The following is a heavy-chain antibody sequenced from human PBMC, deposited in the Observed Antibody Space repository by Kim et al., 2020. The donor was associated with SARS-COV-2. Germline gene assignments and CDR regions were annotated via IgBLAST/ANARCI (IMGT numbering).Heavy chain of an antibody. CDR3: ARIRGVQWLVFDY. J-gene: IGHJ4*02. Sequence: YSTSLKTRLTISKDTSKNQVVLTMTNMDPVDTATYYCARIRGVQWLVFDYWGQGTLVTVSS. D-gene: IGHD6-19*01. V-gene: IGHV2-70*01.